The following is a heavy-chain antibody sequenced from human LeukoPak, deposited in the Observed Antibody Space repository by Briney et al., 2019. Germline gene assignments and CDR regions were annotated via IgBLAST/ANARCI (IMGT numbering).Heavy chain of an antibody. J-gene: IGHJ5*02. Sequence: SETLSLTCADSGYSISSGYYWGWTRQPPGKGLEWIGSIYHSGSTYYNPSLKSRVTISVDTSKNQSTLTLSSVTAADTAMYYCARGYFDGLNWFDPWGQGTMVTVSS. CDR2: IYHSGST. CDR3: ARGYFDGLNWFDP. CDR1: GYSISSGYY. D-gene: IGHD3-9*01. V-gene: IGHV4-38-2*01.